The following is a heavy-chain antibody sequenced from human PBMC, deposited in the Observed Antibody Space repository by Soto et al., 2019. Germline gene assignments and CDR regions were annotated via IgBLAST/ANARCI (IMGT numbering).Heavy chain of an antibody. V-gene: IGHV1-18*01. D-gene: IGHD3-10*01. CDR2: ISGFNGQT. CDR3: ARVDPRGVAVVRDY. Sequence: QVQLVQSGPEVKKPGASVKVSCKASGNTFASHGFSWVRQAPGQGLEWMGWISGFNGQTNYALKFQGRVTLTTDTSTSTGYTEMRSLISDYTAVYFCARVDPRGVAVVRDYWGQGTLVTVSS. J-gene: IGHJ4*02. CDR1: GNTFASHG.